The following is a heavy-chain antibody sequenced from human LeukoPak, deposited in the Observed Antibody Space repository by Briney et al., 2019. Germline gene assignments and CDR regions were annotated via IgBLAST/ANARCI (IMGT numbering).Heavy chain of an antibody. Sequence: GGSLRLSCAASGLTFSTYEMNWVRQAPGKALEWISYISSSGSTIHYADSVKGRFTISRDNAKNSLYLQMNSLRAEDTAVYYRATQGRSMVRGVWGQGTLVTVSS. D-gene: IGHD3-10*01. CDR1: GLTFSTYE. J-gene: IGHJ4*02. CDR3: ATQGRSMVRGV. CDR2: ISSSGSTI. V-gene: IGHV3-48*03.